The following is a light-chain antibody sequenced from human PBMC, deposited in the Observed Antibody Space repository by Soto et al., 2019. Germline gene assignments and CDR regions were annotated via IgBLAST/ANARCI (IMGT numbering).Light chain of an antibody. V-gene: IGKV3-11*01. CDR2: DTS. CDR1: QTVMNY. Sequence: EVVLTQSPATLSLSPGETATLSCRASQTVMNYLAWFQQKPGQAPRLLIYDTSNRATGIPARFSGSGSGTDFTLTISSLEPEDFAVYYCQQRYNWPPITFGQGTRLEIK. J-gene: IGKJ5*01. CDR3: QQRYNWPPIT.